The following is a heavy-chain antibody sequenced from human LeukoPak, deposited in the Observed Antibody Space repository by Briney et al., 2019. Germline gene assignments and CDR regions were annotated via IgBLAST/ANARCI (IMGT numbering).Heavy chain of an antibody. Sequence: SETLSLTCTVSGYSIRSGFYWGWIRQPPGKVLEWIGNIHHSGITYYTPSLKSRVTISVDTSKNQFYLKLSSVTAADTAVYYCARAIGSFDWLPLFDYWGQGTLVTVSS. J-gene: IGHJ4*02. CDR1: GYSIRSGFY. D-gene: IGHD3-9*01. CDR2: IHHSGIT. V-gene: IGHV4-38-2*02. CDR3: ARAIGSFDWLPLFDY.